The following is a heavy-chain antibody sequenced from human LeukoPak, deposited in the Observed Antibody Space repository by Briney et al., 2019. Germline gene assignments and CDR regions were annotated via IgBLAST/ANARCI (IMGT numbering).Heavy chain of an antibody. Sequence: SGGSLRLSCAASGFIFSNYGMHWVRQAPGKGLEWVAFILYDGSNKYYADSVKGRFTISRDNSKNTLYLQMNSLRAEDTAVYYCAKGPRNYYDSSGYYLDRWGQGTMVIVAS. CDR1: GFIFSNYG. V-gene: IGHV3-30*02. J-gene: IGHJ3*01. CDR2: ILYDGSNK. CDR3: AKGPRNYYDSSGYYLDR. D-gene: IGHD3-22*01.